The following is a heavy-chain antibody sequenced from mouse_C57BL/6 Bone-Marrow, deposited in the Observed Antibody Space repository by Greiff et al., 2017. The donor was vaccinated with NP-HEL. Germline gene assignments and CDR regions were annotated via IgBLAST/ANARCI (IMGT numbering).Heavy chain of an antibody. J-gene: IGHJ2*01. V-gene: IGHV1-15*01. CDR3: TNPTGVARDFDY. D-gene: IGHD1-1*01. Sequence: VQLQESGAELVRPGASVTLSCKASGYTFTDYEMHWVKQTPVHGLEWIGAIDPETGGTAYNQKFKGKAILTADKSSSTAYMELRSLTSEDSAVYYCTNPTGVARDFDYWGQGTTLTVSS. CDR2: IDPETGGT. CDR1: GYTFTDYE.